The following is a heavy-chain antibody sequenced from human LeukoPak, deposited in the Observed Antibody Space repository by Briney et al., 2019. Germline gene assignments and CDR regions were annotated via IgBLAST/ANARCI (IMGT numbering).Heavy chain of an antibody. J-gene: IGHJ2*01. Sequence: SETLSLTCAVYGGSFSGYYWSWIRQPPGKGLEWIGEINHSGSTNYNPSLKSRVTISVDTSKNQFSLKLSSVTAADTAVYYCARGRSRAASITIFGVVPRKYWYFDLWGRGTLVTVYS. V-gene: IGHV4-34*01. CDR1: GGSFSGYY. CDR2: INHSGST. D-gene: IGHD3-3*01. CDR3: ARGRSRAASITIFGVVPRKYWYFDL.